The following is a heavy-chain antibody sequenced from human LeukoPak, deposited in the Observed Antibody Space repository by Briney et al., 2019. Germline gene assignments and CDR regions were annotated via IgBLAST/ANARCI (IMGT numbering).Heavy chain of an antibody. CDR2: ISSSSSYI. CDR1: GFTFSSYS. CDR3: ARDKRAVVVADLFDY. Sequence: PGGSLRLSCAASGFTFSSYSMNWVRQAPGKGLEWVSSISSSSSYIYYADSVKGRFTISRDNAKNSLYLQMNSLRAEDTAVYYCARDKRAVVVADLFDYWGQGTLVTVSS. J-gene: IGHJ4*02. D-gene: IGHD2-15*01. V-gene: IGHV3-21*01.